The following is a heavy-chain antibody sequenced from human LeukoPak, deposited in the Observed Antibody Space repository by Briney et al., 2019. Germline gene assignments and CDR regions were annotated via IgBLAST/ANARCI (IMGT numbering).Heavy chain of an antibody. J-gene: IGHJ4*02. CDR3: ARGRYYDSSVDSGLDY. D-gene: IGHD3-22*01. CDR1: GFTFSDYY. CDR2: ISSSSSYT. Sequence: GGSLRLSCAASGFTFSDYYMSWIRQAPGKGLEWVSYISSSSSYTNYADSAKGRFTISRDNAKNSLYLQMNSLRAEDTAVYYCARGRYYDSSVDSGLDYRGQGTLVTVSS. V-gene: IGHV3-11*05.